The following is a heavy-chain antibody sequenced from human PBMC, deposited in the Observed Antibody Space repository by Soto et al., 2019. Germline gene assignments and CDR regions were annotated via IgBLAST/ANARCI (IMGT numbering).Heavy chain of an antibody. D-gene: IGHD2-21*01. CDR2: IYYSGST. J-gene: IGHJ4*02. Sequence: PSETLSLTCTVSGGSISSYYWSWIRQPPGKGLEWIGYIYYSGSTNYNPSLKSRVTISVDTSKNQFSLKLSSVTAADTAVYYCAISGGDPSRRNYSQDYWGQGTRDTDSS. CDR3: AISGGDPSRRNYSQDY. V-gene: IGHV4-59*01. CDR1: GGSISSYY.